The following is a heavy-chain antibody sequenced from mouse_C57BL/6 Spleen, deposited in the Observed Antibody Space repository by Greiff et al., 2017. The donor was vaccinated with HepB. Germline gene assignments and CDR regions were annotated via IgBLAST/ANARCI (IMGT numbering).Heavy chain of an antibody. D-gene: IGHD2-2*01. CDR3: ERTLCLRDAWFAY. CDR1: GYSFTGYY. V-gene: IGHV1-42*01. CDR2: INPSTGGT. Sequence: EVQLQQPGPELVKPGASVKISCKASGYSFTGYYMNWVKQSPETGLEWIGEINPSTGGTTYNQKFKAKATLTVDKSSSTAYMQLKSRTSEDSAVDDYERTLCLRDAWFAYWGQGTLVTVSA. J-gene: IGHJ3*01.